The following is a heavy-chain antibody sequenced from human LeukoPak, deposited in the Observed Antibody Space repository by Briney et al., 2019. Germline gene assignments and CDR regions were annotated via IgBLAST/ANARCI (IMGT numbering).Heavy chain of an antibody. D-gene: IGHD3-10*01. CDR2: ISSSSSAI. CDR1: GFTFSSYG. CDR3: ARGGGARPDY. J-gene: IGHJ4*02. V-gene: IGHV3-48*02. Sequence: PGGSLRLSCTASGFTFSSYGMNWVRQAPGKGLKWASYISSSSSAINYADSVKGRFTISRDNAKNSLFLQINSLRDDDTAVYYCARGGGARPDYWGQGTLVTVSS.